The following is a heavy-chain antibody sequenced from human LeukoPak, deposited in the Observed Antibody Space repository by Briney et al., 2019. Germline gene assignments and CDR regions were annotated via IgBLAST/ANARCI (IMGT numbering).Heavy chain of an antibody. CDR1: GGSISSYY. CDR2: IYTSGST. V-gene: IGHV4-4*07. Sequence: PSETLSLTCTVSGGSISSYYWSWIRQPAGKGLEWIGRIYTSGSTNYNPSLKSRVTMSVDTSKNQFSLKLSSVTAADTAVYYCARDAVLGYCSSTSCYTAFDIWGQGTMVTVSS. CDR3: ARDAVLGYCSSTSCYTAFDI. D-gene: IGHD2-2*02. J-gene: IGHJ3*02.